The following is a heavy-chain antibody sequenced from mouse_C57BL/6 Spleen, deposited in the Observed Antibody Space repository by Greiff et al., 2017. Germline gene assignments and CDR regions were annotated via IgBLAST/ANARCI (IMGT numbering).Heavy chain of an antibody. Sequence: EVKLVESGEGLVKPGGSLKLSCAASGFTFSSYAMSWVRQTPEKRLEWVAYISSGGDYIYYADTVKGRFTISRDNARNTLYLQMSSLKSEDTAMYYCTSLYYDYDIAMDYWGQGTSVTVSS. CDR1: GFTFSSYA. V-gene: IGHV5-9-1*02. CDR2: ISSGGDYI. J-gene: IGHJ4*01. D-gene: IGHD2-4*01. CDR3: TSLYYDYDIAMDY.